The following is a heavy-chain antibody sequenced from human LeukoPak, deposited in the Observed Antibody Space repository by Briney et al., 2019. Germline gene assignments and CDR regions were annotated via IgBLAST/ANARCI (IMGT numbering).Heavy chain of an antibody. CDR2: ISWNSGSI. V-gene: IGHV3-9*01. J-gene: IGHJ4*02. Sequence: GGSLRLSCAASGFTFDDYAMHWVRQAPGKGLEWVSGISWNSGSIGYADSVKGRFTISRDNAKNSLYLQMNSLRAEDTAVYYCAKGSIAAAGTHFDYWGQGTLVTVSS. CDR3: AKGSIAAAGTHFDY. CDR1: GFTFDDYA. D-gene: IGHD6-13*01.